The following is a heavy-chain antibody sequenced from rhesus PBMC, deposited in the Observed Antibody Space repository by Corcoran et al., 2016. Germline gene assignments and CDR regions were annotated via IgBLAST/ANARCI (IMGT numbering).Heavy chain of an antibody. CDR1: RCSISSGHGR. CDR2: ISYSGSP. J-gene: IGHJ1*01. CDR3: ARDQDGSGWYGSEYFEF. D-gene: IGHD6-31*01. Sequence: QLLPQESGPGPAKPSDTLCLTRADPRCSISSGHGRGWTGQPSGNGLEWIGYISYSGSPSYNPSLKSRVTISRDTAKNQFSLNLSSVTAADTAVYYCARDQDGSGWYGSEYFEFWGQGALVTVSS. V-gene: IGHV4-122*02.